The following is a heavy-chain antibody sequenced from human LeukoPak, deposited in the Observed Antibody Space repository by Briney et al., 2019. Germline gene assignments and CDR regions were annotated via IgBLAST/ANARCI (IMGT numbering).Heavy chain of an antibody. V-gene: IGHV3-66*02. Sequence: GGSQRLSCAASGLTFSSNYMSWVRQAPGKGLEWVSVIYSSGNTYYADSVKDRFTISRDNSKNTMYLQMNSLRTEDTAVYYCARRRSSSWGIDYWGQGTLVTVSS. CDR2: IYSSGNT. D-gene: IGHD6-13*01. CDR1: GLTFSSNY. CDR3: ARRRSSSWGIDY. J-gene: IGHJ4*02.